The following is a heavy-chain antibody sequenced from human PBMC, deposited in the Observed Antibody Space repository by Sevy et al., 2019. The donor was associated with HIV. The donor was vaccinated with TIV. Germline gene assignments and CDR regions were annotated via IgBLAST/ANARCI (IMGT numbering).Heavy chain of an antibody. J-gene: IGHJ4*02. CDR3: ARGGLEYSSSYLDY. Sequence: GGSLRLSCAASRFTFSTYAMHWVRQAPGKGLEWVAVISYDGSNKYYADSLKGRFTNSRDNSKNTLYLQMNSLRAEDKAVFYRARGGLEYSSSYLDYWGQGTLVTVSS. D-gene: IGHD6-6*01. CDR2: ISYDGSNK. CDR1: RFTFSTYA. V-gene: IGHV3-30-3*01.